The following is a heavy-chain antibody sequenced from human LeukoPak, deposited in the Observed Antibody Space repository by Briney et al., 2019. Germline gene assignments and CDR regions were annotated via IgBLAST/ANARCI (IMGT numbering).Heavy chain of an antibody. CDR3: TIGSGWYQV. J-gene: IGHJ4*02. D-gene: IGHD6-19*01. CDR1: GDSISSYY. CDR2: IYYSGST. V-gene: IGHV4-59*01. Sequence: SETLSLTCTVSGDSISSYYWTWLRQPPGKGLEWIGYIYYSGSTNYNPSLKSRAAMSVDTSKKQFSLNLSSVTAADTAVYYCTIGSGWYQVWGQGTLVTVTS.